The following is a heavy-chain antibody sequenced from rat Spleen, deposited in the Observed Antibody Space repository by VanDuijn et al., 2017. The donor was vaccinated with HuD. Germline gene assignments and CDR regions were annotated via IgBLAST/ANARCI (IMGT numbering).Heavy chain of an antibody. CDR1: GFNFNDYW. CDR2: INKDSSTI. V-gene: IGHV4-2*01. D-gene: IGHD1-10*01. CDR3: ARLGGGNNYYVMDA. Sequence: EVKLVESGGGLVQPGRSLKLSCAASGFNFNDYWMGWVRQAPGKGLEWIGEINKDSSTINYTPSLKDKFTICRDNAQNTLYLQMSKLGSEDTAIYYCARLGGGNNYYVMDAWGQGASVTVSS. J-gene: IGHJ4*01.